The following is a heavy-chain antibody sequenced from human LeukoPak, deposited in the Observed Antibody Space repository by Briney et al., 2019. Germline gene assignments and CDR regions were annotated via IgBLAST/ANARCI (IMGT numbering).Heavy chain of an antibody. CDR3: AGMTTVRGYYYYYYMDV. J-gene: IGHJ6*03. CDR1: GGTFSSYA. D-gene: IGHD4-11*01. Sequence: VASVKVSCKASGGTFSSYAISWVRQAPGQGLEWMGRIIPIFGTANYAQKFQGRVTITTDESTSTAYMELSSLRSEDTAVYYCAGMTTVRGYYYYYYMDVWGKGTTVTVSS. V-gene: IGHV1-69*05. CDR2: IIPIFGTA.